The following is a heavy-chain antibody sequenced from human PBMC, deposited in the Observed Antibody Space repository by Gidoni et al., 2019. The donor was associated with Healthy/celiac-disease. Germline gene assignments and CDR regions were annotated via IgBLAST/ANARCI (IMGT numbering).Heavy chain of an antibody. V-gene: IGHV3-48*02. J-gene: IGHJ4*02. D-gene: IGHD3-22*01. CDR2: ISSSSSTI. Sequence: EVQLVESGGGVVQPGGSLRLSCAASGSTFSSYSMNWVRQDPGKGLEWVSYISSSSSTIYYSDSVKGRFTISRDNAKNSLYLQMNSLRDEDTAVYYCARGYYYDSSGYYYWGQGTLVTVSS. CDR3: ARGYYYDSSGYYY. CDR1: GSTFSSYS.